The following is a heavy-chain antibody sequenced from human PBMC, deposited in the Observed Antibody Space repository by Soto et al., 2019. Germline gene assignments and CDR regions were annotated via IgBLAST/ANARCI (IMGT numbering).Heavy chain of an antibody. CDR2: INAGNGNT. D-gene: IGHD1-1*01. CDR3: ARGKAMERNYYYQGMDV. CDR1: GYTFTTYA. J-gene: IGHJ6*02. V-gene: IGHV1-3*01. Sequence: QVQVVQSGAEVKKPGASVKISCKASGYTFTTYAMHWVRQAPGQGLEWMAWINAGNGNTRYSPKFQGRVTISRDTSASTAYMELRRLRSEVTAVYYCARGKAMERNYYYQGMDVWGQGTTVTVS.